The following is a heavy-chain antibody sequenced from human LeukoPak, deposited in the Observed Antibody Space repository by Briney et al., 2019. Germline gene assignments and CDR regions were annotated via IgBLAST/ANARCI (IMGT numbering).Heavy chain of an antibody. CDR2: ISSSGSTI. CDR1: GFTFSTYE. J-gene: IGHJ4*02. Sequence: GGSLRLSCAASGFTFSTYEMNWVRQAPGKGLQFVSYISSSGSTIYYADSVKGRFTISRDNAKNSLYMQMNSLRAEDTAVYYCARGDGDYDDYALLGYWGQGTLVTVSS. CDR3: ARGDGDYDDYALLGY. D-gene: IGHD4-17*01. V-gene: IGHV3-48*03.